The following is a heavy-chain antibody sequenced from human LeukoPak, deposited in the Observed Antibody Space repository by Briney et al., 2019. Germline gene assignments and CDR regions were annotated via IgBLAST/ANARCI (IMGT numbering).Heavy chain of an antibody. CDR2: ISWNSGSI. CDR1: GFTFDDYA. Sequence: GRSLRLSCAASGFTFDDYAMHWVRQAPGKGLEWVSGISWNSGSIGYADSVKGRFTISRDNAKNSLYLQMNSLRAEDTAVYYCARERDTAMAPDAFDIWGQGTMVTVSS. D-gene: IGHD5-18*01. J-gene: IGHJ3*02. V-gene: IGHV3-9*01. CDR3: ARERDTAMAPDAFDI.